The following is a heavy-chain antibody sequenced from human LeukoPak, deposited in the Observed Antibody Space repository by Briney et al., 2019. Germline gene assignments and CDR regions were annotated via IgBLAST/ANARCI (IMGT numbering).Heavy chain of an antibody. CDR1: GFTFSSYA. CDR2: ISGSGGST. J-gene: IGHJ4*02. CDR3: ARVGYSYGAYDY. Sequence: GGSLRLSCAASGFTFSSYAMSWVRQAPGKGLEWVSAISGSGGSTYYADSVKGRFTISRDNSKNTLYLQMNSLRAEDTAVYYCARVGYSYGAYDYWGQGTLVTVSS. V-gene: IGHV3-23*01. D-gene: IGHD5-18*01.